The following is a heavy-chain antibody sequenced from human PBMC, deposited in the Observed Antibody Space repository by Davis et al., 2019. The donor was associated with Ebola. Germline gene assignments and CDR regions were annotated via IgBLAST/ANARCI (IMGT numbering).Heavy chain of an antibody. CDR1: GFTFRVYY. Sequence: RGSLTLSCVASGFTFRVYYMSWIRQAPGKGLEWVSYISSSGSTIYYADSVKGRFTISRDNAKNSLYLQMNSLRAEDTAVYYCAKALTYYYDSSGYYPFDYWGQGTLVTVSS. D-gene: IGHD3-22*01. J-gene: IGHJ4*02. V-gene: IGHV3-11*01. CDR3: AKALTYYYDSSGYYPFDY. CDR2: ISSSGSTI.